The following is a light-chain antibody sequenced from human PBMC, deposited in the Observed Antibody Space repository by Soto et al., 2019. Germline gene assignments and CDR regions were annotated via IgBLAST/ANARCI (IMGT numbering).Light chain of an antibody. CDR2: EVT. CDR3: SSFAASNTWV. CDR1: SSDVGAYNY. Sequence: QYALTQPPSASGSPGQSVTISCTGTSSDVGAYNYVSWYQQHAGKAPKLVIYEVTKRPSGVPDRFSGSNSANTASLTVSGLQAEDEADYYCSSFAASNTWVFGGGTKLTVL. J-gene: IGLJ3*02. V-gene: IGLV2-8*01.